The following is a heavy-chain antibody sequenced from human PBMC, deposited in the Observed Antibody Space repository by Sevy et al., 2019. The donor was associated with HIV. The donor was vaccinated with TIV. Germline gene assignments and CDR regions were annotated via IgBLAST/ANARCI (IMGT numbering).Heavy chain of an antibody. J-gene: IGHJ4*01. CDR2: ISYEGTET. CDR1: GFAFSSHA. CDR3: ARDGGYSIKWYPLY. V-gene: IGHV3-30-3*01. D-gene: IGHD6-13*01. Sequence: GGSLRLSCAASGFAFSSHAMHWVRQAPGKGLEWVAVISYEGTETFYAASGEGRFTISRDNFKNRLSLQINSLRPEDTAVYYCARDGGYSIKWYPLYWGHGTLVTVSS.